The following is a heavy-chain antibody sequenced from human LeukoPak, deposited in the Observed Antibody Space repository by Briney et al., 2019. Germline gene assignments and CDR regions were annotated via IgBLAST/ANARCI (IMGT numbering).Heavy chain of an antibody. CDR3: ARDLLGFATTPLAD. J-gene: IGHJ4*02. CDR1: GYTFTNYY. Sequence: AASVKVSCKASGYTFTNYYIHWVRQAPGQGLEWMGWINPNGGYTNYAQKIEGRVTMTRDTPITTAYMEVRSLRSDDTAVYYCARDLLGFATTPLADWGQGSLVTVSS. CDR2: INPNGGYT. D-gene: IGHD4-11*01. V-gene: IGHV1-2*02.